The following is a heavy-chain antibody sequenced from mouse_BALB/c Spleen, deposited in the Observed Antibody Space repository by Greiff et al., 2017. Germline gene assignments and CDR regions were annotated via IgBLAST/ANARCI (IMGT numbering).Heavy chain of an antibody. J-gene: IGHJ4*01. D-gene: IGHD2-14*01. CDR3: ARWGYDDVDYYAMDY. CDR2: INPSSGYT. CDR1: GYTFTSYT. V-gene: IGHV1-4*02. Sequence: QVQLKQSAAELARPGASVKMSCKASGYTFTSYTMHWVKQRPGQGLEWIGYINPSSGYTEYNQKFKDKTTLTADKSSSTAYMQLSSLTSEDSAVYYCARWGYDDVDYYAMDYWGQGTSVTVSS.